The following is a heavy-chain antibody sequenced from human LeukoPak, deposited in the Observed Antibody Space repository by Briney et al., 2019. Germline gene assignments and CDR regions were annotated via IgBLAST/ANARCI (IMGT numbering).Heavy chain of an antibody. V-gene: IGHV3-7*01. CDR2: IKQDGSEK. CDR3: ASLQPEELPDFDY. J-gene: IGHJ4*02. Sequence: GGSLRLSCAASGFTFSSYWMSWVRQAPGKGLEWVANIKQDGSEKYYVDSVKGRFTISRDNAKNSLYLQMNSLRAEDTAVYYCASLQPEELPDFDYWGQGTLVTVSS. CDR1: GFTFSSYW. D-gene: IGHD1-26*01.